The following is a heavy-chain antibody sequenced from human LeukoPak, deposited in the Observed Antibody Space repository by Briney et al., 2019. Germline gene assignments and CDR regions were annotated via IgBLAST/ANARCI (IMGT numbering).Heavy chain of an antibody. V-gene: IGHV3-7*01. J-gene: IGHJ4*02. CDR1: GFTFSSYW. D-gene: IGHD1-1*01. CDR3: IVALEGD. CDR2: IKPDGSEG. Sequence: GGSLRLSCAASGFTFSSYWINWVRQAPGKGLEWVAGIKPDGSEGFYVDSVLGRFTISRDNAKNSLYLQMNSLRAEDTALYYCIVALEGDWGQGTLVTVSS.